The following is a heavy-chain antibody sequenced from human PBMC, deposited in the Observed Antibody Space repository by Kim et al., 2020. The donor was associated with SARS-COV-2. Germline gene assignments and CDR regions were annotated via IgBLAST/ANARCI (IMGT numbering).Heavy chain of an antibody. CDR1: GFTFDDYA. CDR3: AKDILSIEYCSSTSCYAGAFDI. Sequence: GGSLRLSCAASGFTFDDYAMHWVRQAPGKGLEWVSLISGDGGSTYYADSVKGRFTISRDNSKNSLYLQMNSLRTEDTALYYCAKDILSIEYCSSTSCYAGAFDIWGQGTMVTVSS. D-gene: IGHD2-2*01. CDR2: ISGDGGST. V-gene: IGHV3-43*02. J-gene: IGHJ3*02.